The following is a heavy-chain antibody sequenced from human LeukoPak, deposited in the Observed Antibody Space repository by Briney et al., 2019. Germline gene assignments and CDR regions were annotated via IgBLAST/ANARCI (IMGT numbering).Heavy chain of an antibody. Sequence: SETLSLTCAVYGGSFSGYYWSWIRQPPGKGLEWIGEINHSGSTNYNPSLKSRVTISVDTSKNRFSLRLTSVTVTDTAVYYCARSDYGSGTHYDSWGQGTLVTVSS. J-gene: IGHJ4*02. V-gene: IGHV4-34*01. CDR1: GGSFSGYY. CDR3: ARSDYGSGTHYDS. D-gene: IGHD3-10*01. CDR2: INHSGST.